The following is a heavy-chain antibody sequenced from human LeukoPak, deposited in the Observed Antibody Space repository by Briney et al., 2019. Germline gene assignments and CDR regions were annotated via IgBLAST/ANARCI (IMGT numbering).Heavy chain of an antibody. CDR1: GFSFSSSR. V-gene: IGHV3-21*01. J-gene: IGHJ4*02. CDR3: TRMHPYCTTTSCPRS. CDR2: ISSGGTYI. D-gene: IGHD2-2*01. Sequence: GGSLRLSCAASGFSFSSSRMNWVRQAPGKGLEWVSSISSGGTYIYSADSVKGRFTISRDNAKNSLYLQMNSLRAEDTAVCYCTRMHPYCTTTSCPRSWGQGTLVTVSS.